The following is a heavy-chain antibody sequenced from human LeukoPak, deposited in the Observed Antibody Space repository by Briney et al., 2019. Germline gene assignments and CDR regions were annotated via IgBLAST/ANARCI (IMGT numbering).Heavy chain of an antibody. Sequence: GGSLRLSCAASKFTFSNYAMTWVRQAPGKGLEWVSTISSSGGSIFYSDSVKGRFTISRDNSKNTVYLQMNSLRAEDTAIYHCAKDYSGSWYYFDYWGQGTLVTVSS. CDR2: ISSSGGSI. CDR1: KFTFSNYA. D-gene: IGHD6-13*01. J-gene: IGHJ4*02. V-gene: IGHV3-23*01. CDR3: AKDYSGSWYYFDY.